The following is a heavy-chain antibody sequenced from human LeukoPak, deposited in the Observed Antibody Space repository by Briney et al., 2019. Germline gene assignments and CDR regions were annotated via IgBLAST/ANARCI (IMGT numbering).Heavy chain of an antibody. CDR1: GGSISRSGYY. J-gene: IGHJ4*02. D-gene: IGHD2-2*01. Sequence: SLTLSLTRTVSGGSISRSGYYWKWVRQPPGKGLGRNGSIYYSGTTYYNPSRKSRLSISAYTSQNQFSLKLTAVTAADTAVYYCGGRGEPTSPGHYWGQGTLVTVSS. CDR3: GGRGEPTSPGHY. V-gene: IGHV4-39*01. CDR2: IYYSGTT.